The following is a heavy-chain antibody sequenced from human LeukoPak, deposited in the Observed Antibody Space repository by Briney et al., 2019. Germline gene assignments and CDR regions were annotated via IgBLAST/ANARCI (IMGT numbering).Heavy chain of an antibody. J-gene: IGHJ4*02. CDR3: ARVSYYYDSSGRYFDY. Sequence: GGSLRLSCAASGFSFSSYWMSWVRQAPVKALEWVANIKQDGSEKYYVDSVKGRFTISRDNAKNSLYLQMNSLRAEDTAVYYCARVSYYYDSSGRYFDYWGQGTLVTVSS. V-gene: IGHV3-7*01. D-gene: IGHD3-22*01. CDR1: GFSFSSYW. CDR2: IKQDGSEK.